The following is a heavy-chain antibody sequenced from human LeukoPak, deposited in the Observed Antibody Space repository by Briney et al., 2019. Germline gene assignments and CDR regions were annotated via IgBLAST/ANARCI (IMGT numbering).Heavy chain of an antibody. CDR3: ATGQYCSGGSCYSAGYYFDY. CDR1: GYTLTELS. D-gene: IGHD2-15*01. CDR2: FDPEDGET. V-gene: IGHV1-24*01. Sequence: GASVKVSCKVSGYTLTELSMHWVRQAPGKGLEWMGGFDPEDGETICAQKFQGRVTMTEDTSTDTAYMELSSLRSEDTAVYYCATGQYCSGGSCYSAGYYFDYWGQGTLVTVSS. J-gene: IGHJ4*02.